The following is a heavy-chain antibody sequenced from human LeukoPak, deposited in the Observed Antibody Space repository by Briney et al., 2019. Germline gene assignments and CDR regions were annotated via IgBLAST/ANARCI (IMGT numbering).Heavy chain of an antibody. J-gene: IGHJ4*02. CDR3: ARASIQLWPTLDY. CDR1: GYTFTSYG. V-gene: IGHV1-18*01. Sequence: ASVKVSCKASGYTFTSYGISWVRQAPGQGLEWMGWISAYNGNTNYAQKLQGRVTMTTDTSTSTASMELRSLRSDDTAVYYCARASIQLWPTLDYWGQGTLVTVSS. D-gene: IGHD5-18*01. CDR2: ISAYNGNT.